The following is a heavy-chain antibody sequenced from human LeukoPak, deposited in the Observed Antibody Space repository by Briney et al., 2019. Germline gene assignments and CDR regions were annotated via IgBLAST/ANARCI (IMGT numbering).Heavy chain of an antibody. Sequence: PGGSLRLSCAASGFTFSSYAMSWVRQAPGKGLEWVSSISSSSSYIYYADSVKGRFTISRDNAKNSLYLQMNSLRAEDTAVYYCARGNRMGYSYGHFDYWGQGTLVTVSS. CDR2: ISSSSSYI. CDR3: ARGNRMGYSYGHFDY. J-gene: IGHJ4*02. V-gene: IGHV3-21*01. D-gene: IGHD5-18*01. CDR1: GFTFSSYA.